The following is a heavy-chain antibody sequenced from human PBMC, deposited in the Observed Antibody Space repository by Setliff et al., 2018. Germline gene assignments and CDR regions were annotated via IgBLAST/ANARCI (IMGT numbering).Heavy chain of an antibody. CDR1: GGSISSSSYY. V-gene: IGHV4-39*01. CDR2: IYYSGST. Sequence: SETLSLTCTVSGGSISSSSYYWGWIRQPPGKGLEWIGSIYYSGSTYYNPSLRSRVTISVDTSKNQFSLKLSSVTAADTAVYYCASRGKQGVLWFGESLGAFDIWGQGTMVTVSS. J-gene: IGHJ3*02. CDR3: ASRGKQGVLWFGESLGAFDI. D-gene: IGHD3-10*01.